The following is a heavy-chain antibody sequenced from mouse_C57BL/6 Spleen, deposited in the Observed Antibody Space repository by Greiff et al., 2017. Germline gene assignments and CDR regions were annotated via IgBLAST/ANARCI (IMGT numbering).Heavy chain of an antibody. CDR3: ARQYYSKYWYFDV. D-gene: IGHD2-5*01. CDR2: SRNKSNDYTK. Sequence: EVKLVESGGGLVQSGRSLRLSCATSGFTFSDFYMEWVRQAPGKGLEWIAASRNKSNDYTKEYSASLKGRFIVSRDTSQSILELQMNALRAEDTASNYCARQYYSKYWYFDVWGTGTTVTVSS. CDR1: GFTFSDFY. J-gene: IGHJ1*03. V-gene: IGHV7-1*01.